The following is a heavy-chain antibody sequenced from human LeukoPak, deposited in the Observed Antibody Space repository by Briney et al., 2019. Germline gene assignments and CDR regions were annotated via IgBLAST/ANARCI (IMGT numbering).Heavy chain of an antibody. CDR2: IIPILGIA. J-gene: IGHJ6*02. CDR1: GRTFSSYA. D-gene: IGHD3-16*02. Sequence: SVKVSCKASGRTFSSYAISWVRQAPGHGLEWVGRIIPILGIANYEQKFQGRVTITADKSTSTAYMELSSMRSEDTAVYYCARDGGNDYVWGSYRSRHYYYGMDVWGQGTTVTVSS. CDR3: ARDGGNDYVWGSYRSRHYYYGMDV. V-gene: IGHV1-69*04.